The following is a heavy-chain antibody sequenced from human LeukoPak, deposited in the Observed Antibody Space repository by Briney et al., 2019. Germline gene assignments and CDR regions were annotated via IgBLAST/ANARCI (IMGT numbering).Heavy chain of an antibody. CDR3: ATLGSVAGTTLTWFDP. CDR2: INPNSGGT. V-gene: IGHV1-2*02. CDR1: GYTFTDYY. J-gene: IGHJ5*02. Sequence: GASVKVSCKASGYTFTDYYVHWVRQAPGQGLEWVGWINPNSGGTSYAQKFQGRVTMTRDTSTSTAYMELSRLRSDDTAVYYCATLGSVAGTTLTWFDPWGQGTLVTVSS. D-gene: IGHD1-7*01.